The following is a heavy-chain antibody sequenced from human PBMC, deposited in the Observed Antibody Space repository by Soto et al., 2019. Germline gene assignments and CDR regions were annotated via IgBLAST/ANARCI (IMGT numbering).Heavy chain of an antibody. Sequence: SETLSLTCTVSGGSISSYYWSLIRQPPGKGLEWIGYIYYSGSTNYNPSLKSRVTISVDTSKNQFSLKLSSVTAADTAVYYCARQTYYYYYYMDVWGKGTTVTVSS. J-gene: IGHJ6*03. V-gene: IGHV4-59*01. CDR2: IYYSGST. CDR3: ARQTYYYYYYMDV. CDR1: GGSISSYY.